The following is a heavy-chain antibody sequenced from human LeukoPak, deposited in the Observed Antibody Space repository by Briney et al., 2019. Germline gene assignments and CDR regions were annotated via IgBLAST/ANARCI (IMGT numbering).Heavy chain of an antibody. CDR3: ARHSSMTTVVFYY. CDR2: IFYSGST. D-gene: IGHD4-23*01. V-gene: IGHV4-39*01. J-gene: IGHJ4*02. Sequence: PSETLSLTCTVSGGSISSSNYYWGWIRQPPGKGLEWIGSIFYSGSTYYNPSLKSRVTISVDTSRRQFSLNLSSVTAADTAVYYCARHSSMTTVVFYYWGQGTLVNVSS. CDR1: GGSISSSNYY.